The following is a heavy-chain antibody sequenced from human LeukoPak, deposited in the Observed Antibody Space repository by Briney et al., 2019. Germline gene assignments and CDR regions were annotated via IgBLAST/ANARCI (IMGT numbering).Heavy chain of an antibody. D-gene: IGHD6-13*01. V-gene: IGHV1-69*13. J-gene: IGHJ4*02. CDR2: IIPIFGTA. Sequence: SVKVSCKASGGTFSSYAISWVRQAPGQGLEWMGGIIPIFGTANYAQKFQGRVTITADESTSTAYMELSSLRSEDTAVYYCARDERAYSSSWYPPNYWGQGTLVTVSS. CDR3: ARDERAYSSSWYPPNY. CDR1: GGTFSSYA.